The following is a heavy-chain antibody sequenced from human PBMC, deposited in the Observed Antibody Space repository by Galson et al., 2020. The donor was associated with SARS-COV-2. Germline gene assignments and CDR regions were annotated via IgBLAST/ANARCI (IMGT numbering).Heavy chain of an antibody. CDR3: ASPIEMKYGSIEGAFDI. D-gene: IGHD6-13*01. CDR1: GGSISSRSYY. J-gene: IGHJ3*02. CDR2: IYSSGNT. Sequence: SETLSLTCTVSGGSISSRSYYWGWIRQPPGRGLEWIGSIYSSGNTLYNPSLKSRVTIFVDTSKSQFSLRLRSVTAADTAVYYCASPIEMKYGSIEGAFDIWGQGTMVTVSS. V-gene: IGHV4-39*01.